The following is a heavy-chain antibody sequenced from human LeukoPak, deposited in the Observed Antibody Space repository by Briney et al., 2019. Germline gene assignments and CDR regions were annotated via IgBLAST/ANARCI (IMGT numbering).Heavy chain of an antibody. D-gene: IGHD6-19*01. V-gene: IGHV3-21*01. Sequence: TGGSLRLSCAASGFSFSSYSMNWVRQAPGKGLEWVSSISSSSSYIYYADSLKGRFTISRDNAKKSLYLQMNSLRAEDTAIYYCAKGPYSSGWQNLLDYWGQGTLVTVSS. CDR2: ISSSSSYI. J-gene: IGHJ4*02. CDR3: AKGPYSSGWQNLLDY. CDR1: GFSFSSYS.